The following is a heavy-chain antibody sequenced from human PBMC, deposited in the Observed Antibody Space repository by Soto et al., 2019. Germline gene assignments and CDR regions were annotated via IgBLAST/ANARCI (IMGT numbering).Heavy chain of an antibody. J-gene: IGHJ5*02. CDR1: GFTFNTYW. Sequence: EVQLVESGGTLVQPGGSLRLSCATSGFTFNTYWMHWVRQAPGKGLVWVSRINSDGTKTTYADSVKGRFTISRDNAKNTVSLQMNSLRAEDTAVYYCATVGTNSYNWLDPWGQGTLVTVSS. V-gene: IGHV3-74*01. CDR3: ATVGTNSYNWLDP. CDR2: INSDGTKT. D-gene: IGHD5-12*01.